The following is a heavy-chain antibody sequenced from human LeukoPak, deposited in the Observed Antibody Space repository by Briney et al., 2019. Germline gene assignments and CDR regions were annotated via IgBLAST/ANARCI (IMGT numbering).Heavy chain of an antibody. Sequence: GGSLRLSCAASGFTFNTYPIHWVRQAPGKGLEWVAIISYDGSYKYYADSVKGRFTISRDNSKNTLYLQMNSLRAEDTAVYYCAIYYVWGSYRSNYFDYWGQGTLVTVSS. V-gene: IGHV3-30*04. CDR3: AIYYVWGSYRSNYFDY. D-gene: IGHD3-16*02. J-gene: IGHJ4*02. CDR2: ISYDGSYK. CDR1: GFTFNTYP.